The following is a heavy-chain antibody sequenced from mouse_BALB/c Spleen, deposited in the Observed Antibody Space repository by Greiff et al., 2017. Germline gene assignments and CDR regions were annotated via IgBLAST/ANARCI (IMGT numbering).Heavy chain of an antibody. J-gene: IGHJ4*01. Sequence: DVQLQESGGGLVQPGGSLKLSCAASGFTFSSYTMSWVRQTPEKRLEWVAYISNGGGSTYYPDTVKGRFTISRDNAKNTLYLQMSSLKSEDTAMYYCARQRPYYYAMDYWGQGTSVTVSS. CDR1: GFTFSSYT. V-gene: IGHV5-12-2*01. CDR3: ARQRPYYYAMDY. CDR2: ISNGGGST.